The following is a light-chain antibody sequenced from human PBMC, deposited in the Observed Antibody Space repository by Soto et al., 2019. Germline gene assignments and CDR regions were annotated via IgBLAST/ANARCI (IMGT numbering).Light chain of an antibody. Sequence: QSVLTQAPSVSAAPGQKVTISCSGSSSNIGNNYVSWYQQLPGTAPKLLIYDNNKRPSGIPDRFSGSKSGTSATLGITGLQTGDEADYYCGTWDNSLSVLFGGGTKVTVL. CDR3: GTWDNSLSVL. CDR2: DNN. V-gene: IGLV1-51*01. CDR1: SSNIGNNY. J-gene: IGLJ2*01.